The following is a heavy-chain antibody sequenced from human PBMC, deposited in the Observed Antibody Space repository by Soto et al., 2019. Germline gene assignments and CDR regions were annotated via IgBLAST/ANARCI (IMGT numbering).Heavy chain of an antibody. J-gene: IGHJ5*02. D-gene: IGHD3-10*01. CDR3: ARDYRRSIWFGEGP. V-gene: IGHV3-11*06. CDR2: ISSSSSYT. CDR1: GFTFSDYY. Sequence: QVQLVESGGGLVKPGGSLRLSCAASGFTFSDYYMSWIRQAPGKGLEWVSDISSSSSYTNYADSVKGRFTISRDNAKNSLYLQMNSLRAEDTAVYYCARDYRRSIWFGEGPWGQGTLVTVSS.